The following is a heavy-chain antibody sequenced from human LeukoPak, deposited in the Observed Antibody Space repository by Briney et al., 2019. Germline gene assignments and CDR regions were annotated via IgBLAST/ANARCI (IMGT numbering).Heavy chain of an antibody. CDR3: ASVSGVTLRDAFDI. J-gene: IGHJ3*02. Sequence: KASETLSLTCTVSGGSISSYYWSWIRQPAGEGLEWIGRIYTSGSTNYNPSLKSRVTMSVDTSKNQFSLKLSSVTAADTAVYYCASVSGVTLRDAFDIWGQGTMVTVSS. CDR1: GGSISSYY. D-gene: IGHD5-18*01. CDR2: IYTSGST. V-gene: IGHV4-4*07.